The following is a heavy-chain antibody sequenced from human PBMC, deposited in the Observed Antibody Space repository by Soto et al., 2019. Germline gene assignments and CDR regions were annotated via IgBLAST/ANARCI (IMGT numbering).Heavy chain of an antibody. V-gene: IGHV3-23*01. Sequence: GESLKISCAASGITFSSYAMSWVRQAPGKGLEWVSAISGSGGSTYDADSVKGRFTISRDNSKNTLYLQMNSLRAEDTAVYYCARSRSWNYDAFDIWGQGTMVTVSS. CDR1: GITFSSYA. D-gene: IGHD6-13*01. J-gene: IGHJ3*02. CDR3: ARSRSWNYDAFDI. CDR2: ISGSGGST.